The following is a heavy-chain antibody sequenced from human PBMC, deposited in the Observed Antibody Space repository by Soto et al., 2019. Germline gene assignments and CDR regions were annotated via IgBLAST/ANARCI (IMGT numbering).Heavy chain of an antibody. V-gene: IGHV4-28*01. J-gene: IGHJ5*02. D-gene: IGHD2-15*01. CDR3: ARTAPLYCSGGSCYANWFDP. Sequence: QVQLQESGPGLVKPSDTLSLTCVVSGYSISRSNWWGWIRQPPGKGLEWIGYIYYSGSTYYNPSLKSRVTMSVDTSNNQFSLKLSSVTAVDTAVYYCARTAPLYCSGGSCYANWFDPWGQGTLVTVSS. CDR2: IYYSGST. CDR1: GYSISRSNW.